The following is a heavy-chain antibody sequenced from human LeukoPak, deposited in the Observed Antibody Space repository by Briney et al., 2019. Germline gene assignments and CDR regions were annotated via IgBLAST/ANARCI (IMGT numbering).Heavy chain of an antibody. CDR3: ARLFCATSACPRGYVHH. Sequence: SETLSLTCTVSGGSISSSSIYWGWIRQPPGKGLEWIGSIYYSGSTYYNPSLKSRVTISVDTSKNQFSLKLNSVTAADTAVYYCARLFCATSACPRGYVHHWGQGTRVIVSS. D-gene: IGHD1-26*01. J-gene: IGHJ1*01. CDR2: IYYSGST. CDR1: GGSISSSSIY. V-gene: IGHV4-39*01.